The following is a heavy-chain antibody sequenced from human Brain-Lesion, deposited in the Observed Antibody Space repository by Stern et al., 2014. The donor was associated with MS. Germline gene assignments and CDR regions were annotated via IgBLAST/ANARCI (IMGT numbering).Heavy chain of an antibody. J-gene: IGHJ6*02. D-gene: IGHD4-23*01. CDR1: GFTFSSYT. V-gene: IGHV3-21*01. CDR2: INSNGDYI. Sequence: EVQLEESGAGLVKPGGSLKLSCAASGFTFSSYTMHWVRPAPGKGLEWVCSINSNGDYIYEANSVKGRVTRYRDNAKDSRYLQKNSLRAEGTTLYYWARVETPLGDFYYYYGMDVWGQGTPVTVSS. CDR3: ARVETPLGDFYYYYGMDV.